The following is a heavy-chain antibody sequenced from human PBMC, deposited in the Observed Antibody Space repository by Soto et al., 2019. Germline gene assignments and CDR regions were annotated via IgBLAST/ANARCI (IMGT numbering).Heavy chain of an antibody. CDR3: ARHFIAVAGTFDY. V-gene: IGHV4-59*08. D-gene: IGHD6-19*01. J-gene: IGHJ4*02. CDR1: GGSISSYY. Sequence: SETLSLTCTVSGGSISSYYWSWIRQPPGKGLEWIGYIYYSGSTNYNPSLKSRVTISVDTSKNQFSLKLSSVTAADTAVYYCARHFIAVAGTFDYWGQGTLVTVSS. CDR2: IYYSGST.